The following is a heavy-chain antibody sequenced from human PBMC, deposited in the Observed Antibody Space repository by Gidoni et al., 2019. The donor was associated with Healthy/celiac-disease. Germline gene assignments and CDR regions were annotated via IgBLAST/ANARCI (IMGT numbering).Heavy chain of an antibody. D-gene: IGHD3-3*01. CDR2: IYYSGST. CDR1: GGSLSSSSYY. J-gene: IGHJ4*02. CDR3: ASGRNYDFWSGYLWDY. V-gene: IGHV4-39*01. Sequence: QLQLQESGPGLVKPSETLSLTCTVSGGSLSSSSYYWGWIRQPPGKGLEWIGSIYYSGSTYYNPSLKSRVTISVDTSKNQFSLKLSSVTAADTAVYYCASGRNYDFWSGYLWDYWGQGTLVTVSS.